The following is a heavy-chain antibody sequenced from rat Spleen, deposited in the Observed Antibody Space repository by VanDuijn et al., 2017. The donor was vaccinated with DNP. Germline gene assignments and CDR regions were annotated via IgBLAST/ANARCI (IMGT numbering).Heavy chain of an antibody. CDR3: ARWTRYFDY. Sequence: EVQLQESGSGLVKPSQSLSLTCSVTGYSITSNYWGWIRQFPGNKMEYIGHISYSGRTEYNPSLKSRILITKETSRNHFFLHLISVTTEDTATYYCARWTRYFDYWGQGVMVTVSS. CDR2: ISYSGRT. J-gene: IGHJ2*01. D-gene: IGHD1-7*01. CDR1: GYSITSNY. V-gene: IGHV3-1*01.